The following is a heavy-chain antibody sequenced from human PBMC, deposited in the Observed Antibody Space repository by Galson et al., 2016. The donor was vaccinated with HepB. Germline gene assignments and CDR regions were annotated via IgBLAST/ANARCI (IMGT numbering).Heavy chain of an antibody. CDR3: AREPEAEMAAVIVRDLIY. J-gene: IGHJ4*02. CDR1: GYTFTSFY. Sequence: SVKVSCKASGYTFTSFYIHWVRQAPGQGLEWMGIINPRGGRTYFAQKFQGRVTMTSDTYTSTVYMEMSSLTSEDTAVYYCAREPEAEMAAVIVRDLIYWGQGILVTVSS. V-gene: IGHV1-46*01. CDR2: INPRGGRT. D-gene: IGHD5-24*01.